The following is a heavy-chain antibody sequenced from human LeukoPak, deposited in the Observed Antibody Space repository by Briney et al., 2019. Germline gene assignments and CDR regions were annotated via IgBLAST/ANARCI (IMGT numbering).Heavy chain of an antibody. J-gene: IGHJ4*02. CDR1: GFTVSSNY. D-gene: IGHD2-21*02. Sequence: GGSLRLSCAASGFTVSSNYMSWVRQAPGKGLEWVSVIYSGGSTYYADSVRGRFTISRDNSKNTLYLQMNSLRAEDTAVYYCAGTARRDYYFDYWGQGTLVTVSS. V-gene: IGHV3-66*01. CDR3: AGTARRDYYFDY. CDR2: IYSGGST.